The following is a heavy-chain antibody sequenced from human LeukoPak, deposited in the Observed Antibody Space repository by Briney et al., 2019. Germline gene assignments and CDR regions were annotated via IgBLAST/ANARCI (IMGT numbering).Heavy chain of an antibody. V-gene: IGHV4-59*01. J-gene: IGHJ3*02. CDR1: GGSISSYY. CDR2: IYYSGST. Sequence: SETLSLTCTVSGGSISSYYWSWIRQPPGKRLEWIGYIYYSGSTNYNPSLKSRVTISVDTSKNQFSLKLSSVTAADTAVYYCARSHLEALDIWGQGTMVTVSS. D-gene: IGHD1-1*01. CDR3: ARSHLEALDI.